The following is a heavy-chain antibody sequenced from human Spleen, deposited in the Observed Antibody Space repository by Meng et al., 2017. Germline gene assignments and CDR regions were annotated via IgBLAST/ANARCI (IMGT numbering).Heavy chain of an antibody. CDR1: GGSISSYY. CDR3: AKTAHSSYYYGLDV. CDR2: ISYSGST. J-gene: IGHJ6*02. Sequence: SETLSLTCTVSGGSISSYYWSWIRQTPGKGLEWIGYISYSGSTNYNSSLKSRVTISLDTSKNQFSLKLSSVTAADTAVYYCAKTAHSSYYYGLDVWGQGATVTVSS. V-gene: IGHV4-59*01.